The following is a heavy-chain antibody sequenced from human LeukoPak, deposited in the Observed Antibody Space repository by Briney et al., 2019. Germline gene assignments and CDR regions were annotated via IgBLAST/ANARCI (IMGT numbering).Heavy chain of an antibody. V-gene: IGHV3-66*02. J-gene: IGHJ4*02. CDR3: ARDPWQGSTTLH. D-gene: IGHD1-26*01. CDR2: LYSDDSA. CDR1: GFSISSGY. Sequence: GGSLRLSCVASGFSISSGYMTWARQAPGKALEWISLLYSDDSAYYPDSVKGRFTISRDNSKSTLHLQMDTLRTEDTAMYYCARDPWQGSTTLHWGQGIMVTVSS.